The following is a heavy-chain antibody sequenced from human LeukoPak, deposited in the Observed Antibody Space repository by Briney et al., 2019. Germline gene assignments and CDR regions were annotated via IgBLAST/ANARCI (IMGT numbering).Heavy chain of an antibody. Sequence: PGGSLRLSCAASRFTFSNYWMHWVRQAQGKGLVWVSRINSDGINTSYADSVKGRFTISRDNAKNTLNLQMNSLRAEDTAVYYCARDLGQYYDTSDNWFDPWGQGTLVTVSS. V-gene: IGHV3-74*01. D-gene: IGHD3-22*01. CDR2: INSDGINT. J-gene: IGHJ5*02. CDR1: RFTFSNYW. CDR3: ARDLGQYYDTSDNWFDP.